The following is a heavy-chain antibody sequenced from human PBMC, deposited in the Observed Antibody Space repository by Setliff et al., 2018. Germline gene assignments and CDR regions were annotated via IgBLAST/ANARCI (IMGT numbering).Heavy chain of an antibody. Sequence: SETLSLTCTVSGGSINSGVYYWGWIRQPPGKGLEWIGEIYHSGSINYNPSLKSRVTMSVDKSKNQFSLKLTSVTAADMAVYYCARGLEGEDYFYYMDVWGKGNTVTVSS. J-gene: IGHJ6*03. V-gene: IGHV4-61*05. CDR1: GGSINSGVYY. D-gene: IGHD2-21*01. CDR2: IYHSGSI. CDR3: ARGLEGEDYFYYMDV.